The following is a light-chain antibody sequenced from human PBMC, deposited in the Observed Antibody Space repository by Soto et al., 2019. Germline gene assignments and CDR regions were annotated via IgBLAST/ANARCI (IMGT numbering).Light chain of an antibody. CDR3: QQYKDYSWT. CDR1: QSIGIW. J-gene: IGKJ1*01. V-gene: IGKV1-5*03. CDR2: KAS. Sequence: IQMTQSPSTLSASVGDRVAITCRASQSIGIWLAWYQQKPGKAPRFLIYKASTLESGVPSRVSGSGSGTEFTLTISSLQAEDFGSYYCQQYKDYSWTFGQGTKVEIK.